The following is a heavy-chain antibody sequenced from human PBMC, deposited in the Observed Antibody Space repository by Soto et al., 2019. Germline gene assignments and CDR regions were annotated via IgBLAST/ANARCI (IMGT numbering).Heavy chain of an antibody. D-gene: IGHD6-6*01. J-gene: IGHJ6*02. V-gene: IGHV4-61*01. CDR2: IYYSGST. CDR1: GGSVSSGSYY. Sequence: SETLSLTCTVSGGSVSSGSYYWSWIRQPPGKGLEWIGYIYYSGSTNYNPSLKSRVTISVDTSKNQFSLKLSSVTAADTAVYYCARGSSIAGLYYGMDVWGQGTTVTVSS. CDR3: ARGSSIAGLYYGMDV.